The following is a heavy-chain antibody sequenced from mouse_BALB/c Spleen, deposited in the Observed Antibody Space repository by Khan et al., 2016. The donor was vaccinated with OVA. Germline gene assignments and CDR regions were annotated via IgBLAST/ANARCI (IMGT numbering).Heavy chain of an antibody. J-gene: IGHJ2*01. D-gene: IGHD2-3*01. CDR3: TIPAYDGYYDY. V-gene: IGHV1S137*01. CDR2: ISTYSGNT. CDR1: GYTFTDYA. Sequence: QVQLQQSGPELVRPGVSVKISCKGSGYTFTDYALHWVKQSNAKSIEGIGLISTYSGNTNYKQKFKGKATMTADKSSSTAYMELDRLTSEDSAISCCTIPAYDGYYDYWGQGTTLTVSS.